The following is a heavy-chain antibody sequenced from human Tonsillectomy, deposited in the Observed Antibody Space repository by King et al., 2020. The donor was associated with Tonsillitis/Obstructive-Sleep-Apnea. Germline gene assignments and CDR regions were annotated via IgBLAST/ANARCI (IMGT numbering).Heavy chain of an antibody. J-gene: IGHJ6*03. Sequence: VQLVASGGGLVQPGGSLRRSCAAAGFTFSSYSMNWVRQGPGKGLEWVSYIRRCSRTIYSADAVKGRFTISRDKAKNSLYLQMNSLRDEDTAVYYCASDPPSNSGYDYLYYYYYMDVWGKGTTVTVSS. CDR1: GFTFSSYS. CDR3: ASDPPSNSGYDYLYYYYYMDV. V-gene: IGHV3-48*02. CDR2: IRRCSRTI. D-gene: IGHD5-12*01.